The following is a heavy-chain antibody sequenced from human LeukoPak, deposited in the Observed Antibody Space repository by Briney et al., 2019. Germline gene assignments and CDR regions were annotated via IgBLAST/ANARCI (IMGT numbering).Heavy chain of an antibody. Sequence: GGSLRLSCAASGFTISSYGMSWVRQAPGKGLEWVSSISGGTTYYADSVKGRFTISRDNSKNIVSLQMNSLRAEDTAVHYCAKSVYGSGNYWGQGSLVTVSS. V-gene: IGHV3-23*01. CDR2: ISGGTT. CDR1: GFTISSYG. CDR3: AKSVYGSGNY. J-gene: IGHJ4*02. D-gene: IGHD3-10*01.